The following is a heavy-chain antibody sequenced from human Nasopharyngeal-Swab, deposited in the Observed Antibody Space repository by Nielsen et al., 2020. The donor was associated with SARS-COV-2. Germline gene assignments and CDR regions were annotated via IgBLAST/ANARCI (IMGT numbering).Heavy chain of an antibody. CDR1: GGSLSYYY. CDR3: ARARGYKYLQYFDS. CDR2: IYGSGRT. V-gene: IGHV4-59*01. D-gene: IGHD3-3*01. Sequence: SETLSLTCSVPGGSLSYYYWAWIRQPPGKGLAWIGDIYGSGRTNYNPSLNRRVTISLDTSKNQFSLRLSSVTAADTAVYYCARARGYKYLQYFDSWGQGTLVTVSS. J-gene: IGHJ4*02.